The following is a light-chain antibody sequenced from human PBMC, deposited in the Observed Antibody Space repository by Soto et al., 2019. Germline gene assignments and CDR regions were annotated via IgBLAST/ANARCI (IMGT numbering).Light chain of an antibody. Sequence: EIVLTQSPGTLSLSPGERATLSCRASQSVSSSYLAWYQLRPGQAPRLLIYGASTRATGIPDRFSGSGSGTDFGLTISGLEPEDFAVYYCQQRKSWPRTFGQGTKVDIK. CDR3: QQRKSWPRT. CDR1: QSVSSSY. J-gene: IGKJ1*01. CDR2: GAS. V-gene: IGKV3D-20*02.